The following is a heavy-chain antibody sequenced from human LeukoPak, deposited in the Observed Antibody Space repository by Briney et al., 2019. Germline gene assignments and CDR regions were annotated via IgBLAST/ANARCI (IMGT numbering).Heavy chain of an antibody. Sequence: GGSLRLSCAASGFTFSSYSMNWVRQAPGKGLEWVSSICSSSSYIYYADSVKGRFTISRDNAKNSLYLQMNSLRAEDTAVYYCARDLYGSGSYLSSDAFDIWGQGTMVTVSS. CDR3: ARDLYGSGSYLSSDAFDI. CDR2: ICSSSSYI. J-gene: IGHJ3*02. V-gene: IGHV3-21*01. D-gene: IGHD3-10*01. CDR1: GFTFSSYS.